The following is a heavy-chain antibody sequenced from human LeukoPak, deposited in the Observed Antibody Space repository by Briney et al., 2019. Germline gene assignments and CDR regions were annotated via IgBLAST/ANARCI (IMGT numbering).Heavy chain of an antibody. CDR3: AREGYTGTYPDY. Sequence: GGSLRLSCAASGFTFSSYTMNWVRQAPGRGLEWVSTISSRSSYIYYADSVKGRFTISRDNAKNTLYLQTNSLRAEDTAVYYCAREGYTGTYPDYWGQGTLVTVSS. J-gene: IGHJ4*02. CDR2: ISSRSSYI. CDR1: GFTFSSYT. D-gene: IGHD1-26*01. V-gene: IGHV3-21*01.